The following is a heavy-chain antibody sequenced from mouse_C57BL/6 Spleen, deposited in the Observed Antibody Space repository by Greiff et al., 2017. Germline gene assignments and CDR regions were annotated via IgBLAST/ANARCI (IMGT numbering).Heavy chain of an antibody. CDR3: ARGDYYGSSYGFAY. Sequence: EVQVVESGPGLVKPSQSLSLTCSVTGYSLTSGYYWNWIRQFPGNKLEWMGYISYDGSNNYNPSLKNRISITRDTSKNQLFLKLKSVTTEDTATYYCARGDYYGSSYGFAYWGQGTLVTVSA. J-gene: IGHJ3*01. CDR2: ISYDGSN. CDR1: GYSLTSGYY. V-gene: IGHV3-6*01. D-gene: IGHD1-1*01.